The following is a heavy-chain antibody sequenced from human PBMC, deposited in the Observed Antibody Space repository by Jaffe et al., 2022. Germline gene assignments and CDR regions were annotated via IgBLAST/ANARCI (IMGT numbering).Heavy chain of an antibody. V-gene: IGHV5-51*01. CDR1: GYSFTNYW. Sequence: EVQLVQSGAEVKKPGESLKISCKGSGYSFTNYWIGWVRQMPGKGLEWMGIIYPGDSDTRYSPSFQGQVTISADKSISTAYLQWSSLKASDTAIYYCARHPDYGDRGNWFDPWGQGTLVTVSS. CDR3: ARHPDYGDRGNWFDP. J-gene: IGHJ5*02. CDR2: IYPGDSDT. D-gene: IGHD4-17*01.